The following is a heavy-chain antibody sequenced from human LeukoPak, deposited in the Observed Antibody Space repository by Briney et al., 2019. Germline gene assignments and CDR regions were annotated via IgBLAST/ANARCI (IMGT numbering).Heavy chain of an antibody. J-gene: IGHJ4*02. CDR2: ISWDGGST. D-gene: IGHD5-12*01. V-gene: IGHV3-43*01. CDR1: GFTFDDYT. Sequence: GGSLRLSCAASGFTFDDYTMHWVRQAPGKGLEWVSLISWDGGSTYYADSVKGRFTISGDNSKNSLYLQMNSLRTEDTALYYCAKDTVATVPSAYFDYWGQGTLVTVSS. CDR3: AKDTVATVPSAYFDY.